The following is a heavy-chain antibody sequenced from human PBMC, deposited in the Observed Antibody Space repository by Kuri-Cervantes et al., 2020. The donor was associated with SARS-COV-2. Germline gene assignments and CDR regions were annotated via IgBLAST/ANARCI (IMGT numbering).Heavy chain of an antibody. D-gene: IGHD1-1*01. CDR2: IYHSGST. CDR1: GYSISSGYY. CDR3: ARDRRTGRIDP. J-gene: IGHJ5*02. Sequence: ETLSLTCTVSGYSISSGYYWGWIRQPPGKGLEWIGSIYHSGSTYYNPSLKSRVTISVDTSKNQFSLKLSSVTAADTAVYYCARDRRTGRIDPWGQGTLVTVSS. V-gene: IGHV4-38-2*02.